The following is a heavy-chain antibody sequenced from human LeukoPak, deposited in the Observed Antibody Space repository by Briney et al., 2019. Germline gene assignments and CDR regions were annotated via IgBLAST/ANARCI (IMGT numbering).Heavy chain of an antibody. V-gene: IGHV1-18*01. CDR2: ISAYNGNT. CDR3: ARGRCYYDSSGSGEPFDY. CDR1: GYTFTSYG. D-gene: IGHD3-22*01. Sequence: ASVKVSCKASGYTFTSYGISWVRQAPGQGLEWMGWISAYNGNTNYAQELQGRVTMTTDTSTSTAYMELRSLRSDDTAVYYCARGRCYYDSSGSGEPFDYWGQGTLVTVSS. J-gene: IGHJ4*02.